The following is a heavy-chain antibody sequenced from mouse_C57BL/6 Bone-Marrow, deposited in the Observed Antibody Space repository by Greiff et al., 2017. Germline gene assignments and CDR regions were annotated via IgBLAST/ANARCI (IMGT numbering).Heavy chain of an antibody. CDR2: INSDGGST. J-gene: IGHJ2*01. D-gene: IGHD6-5*01. CDR1: EYAFPSHD. Sequence: DVKLVESGGGLVQPGESLKLSCESTEYAFPSHDMSWVRQTPEKRLELVAAINSDGGSTYYPDTMERRFIISRDNTKNTLYLQMSSLRSEDTALYYCTRLPLCPYCFDYWGQGTTLTDSS. V-gene: IGHV5-2*01. CDR3: TRLPLCPYCFDY.